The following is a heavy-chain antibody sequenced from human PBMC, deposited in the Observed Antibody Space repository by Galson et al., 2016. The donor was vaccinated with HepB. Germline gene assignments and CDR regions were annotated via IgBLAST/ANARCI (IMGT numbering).Heavy chain of an antibody. J-gene: IGHJ3*01. Sequence: SLRLSCAAPGFTFSFNAMNWVRQAPGKGLEWVSGIRGSSSDTHYADSVKGRFTISRDISKHTLYLQMNALGADVTAVYYCAKQRPPGHGFDVWGQGTMVTVSS. D-gene: IGHD1-14*01. V-gene: IGHV3-23*01. CDR1: GFTFSFNA. CDR3: AKQRPPGHGFDV. CDR2: IRGSSSDT.